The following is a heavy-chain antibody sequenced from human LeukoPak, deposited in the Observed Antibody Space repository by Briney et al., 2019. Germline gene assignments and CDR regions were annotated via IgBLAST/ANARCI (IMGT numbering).Heavy chain of an antibody. V-gene: IGHV3-74*01. CDR3: ARGTAVTHGYFEY. CDR2: ITSDGTTT. CDR1: GFTFSTYW. J-gene: IGHJ4*02. Sequence: GGSLRLSCAASGFTFSTYWMEWVRQTPGRGLVWVSRITSDGTTTTYADSVKGRFTISRDNAKNTLYLQMISLRAEDTAMYYCARGTAVTHGYFEYWGQGTLSPSPQ. D-gene: IGHD4-17*01.